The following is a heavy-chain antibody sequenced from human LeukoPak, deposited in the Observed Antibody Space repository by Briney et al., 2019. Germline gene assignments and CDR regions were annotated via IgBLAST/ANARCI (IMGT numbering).Heavy chain of an antibody. Sequence: GGSLRLSCAASGFTVSSNYMSWVRQAPGKGLGWVSVIYSGGSTYYSDSVKGRFTISRDKSKNTLYLQMNSLRAEDTAVYYCARILGSGYDESWFDPWGQGTLVTVSS. CDR2: IYSGGST. J-gene: IGHJ5*02. D-gene: IGHD5-12*01. CDR1: GFTVSSNY. V-gene: IGHV3-53*01. CDR3: ARILGSGYDESWFDP.